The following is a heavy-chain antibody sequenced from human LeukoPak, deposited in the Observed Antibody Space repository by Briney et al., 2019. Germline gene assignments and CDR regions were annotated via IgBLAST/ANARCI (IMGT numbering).Heavy chain of an antibody. D-gene: IGHD5-12*01. Sequence: SVKVSCKASGYTFTSYGITWVRQAPGQGLEWMGGIIPMSGTANYAQKFQGRVTITADESTSTAYMELSSLRSEDTAVYYCARSPSGYSGYDPVYYWGQGTLVTVSS. CDR2: IIPMSGTA. J-gene: IGHJ4*02. CDR3: ARSPSGYSGYDPVYY. V-gene: IGHV1-69*13. CDR1: GYTFTSYG.